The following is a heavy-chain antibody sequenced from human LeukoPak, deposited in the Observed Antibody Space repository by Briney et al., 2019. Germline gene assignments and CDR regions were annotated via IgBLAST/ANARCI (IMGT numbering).Heavy chain of an antibody. CDR2: INHSRST. D-gene: IGHD2-2*02. V-gene: IGHV4-34*01. CDR1: GGSFSGYY. CDR3: ARGLVVPAAIRNNWFDP. J-gene: IGHJ5*02. Sequence: ASETLSLTCAVYGGSFSGYYWSWIRQPPGKGLEWIGEINHSRSTNYNPSLNSRVTISVDTSKNQFSLKLSSVTAANTAVYYCARGLVVPAAIRNNWFDPWGQGTLVTVSS.